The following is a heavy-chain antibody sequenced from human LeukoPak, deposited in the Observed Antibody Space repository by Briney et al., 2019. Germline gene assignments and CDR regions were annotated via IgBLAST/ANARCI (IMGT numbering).Heavy chain of an antibody. CDR1: GGSISSYY. Sequence: SETLSLTCTVSGGSISSYYWSWIRQPPGKGLDWIGYIYYNGRANYNPSLKSRVTISVDTSKNQFSLKLSSVTAAAAAVYFCARGYCSGTRCFAYWGQGTLVTVSS. CDR3: ARGYCSGTRCFAY. CDR2: IYYNGRA. D-gene: IGHD2-2*01. J-gene: IGHJ4*02. V-gene: IGHV4-59*01.